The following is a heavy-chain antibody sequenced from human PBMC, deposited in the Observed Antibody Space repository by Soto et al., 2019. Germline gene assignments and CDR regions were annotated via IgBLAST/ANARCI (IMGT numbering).Heavy chain of an antibody. V-gene: IGHV1-2*02. CDR1: GYTFTDYR. Sequence: ASVKVSCKPSGYTFTDYRIHWVRQAPGQGLEWMGWINPKSGGTDYALRFQDRVTMTRDTSISTAYMDLSSLGSDDTAVYYCARATSVGSPTFPDYWGQGTLVTVSS. J-gene: IGHJ4*02. CDR3: ARATSVGSPTFPDY. CDR2: INPKSGGT. D-gene: IGHD3-10*01.